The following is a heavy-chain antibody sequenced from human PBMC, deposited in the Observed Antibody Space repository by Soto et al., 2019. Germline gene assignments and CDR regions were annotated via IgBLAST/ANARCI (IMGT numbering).Heavy chain of an antibody. J-gene: IGHJ6*02. Sequence: ASVKVSCKASGFTFTSYGISWVRQAPGQGLEWMGWISAYNGNTNYAQKLQGRVTMTTDTSTSTAYMELRSLRSDDTAVYYCARLKGGRITYYYYGMDVWGQGTTVTVSS. CDR3: ARLKGGRITYYYYGMDV. CDR2: ISAYNGNT. V-gene: IGHV1-18*04. CDR1: GFTFTSYG. D-gene: IGHD1-26*01.